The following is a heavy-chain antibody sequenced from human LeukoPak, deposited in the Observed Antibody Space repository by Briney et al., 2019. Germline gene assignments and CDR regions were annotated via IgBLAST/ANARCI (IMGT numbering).Heavy chain of an antibody. CDR1: GFTLSSYA. J-gene: IGHJ4*02. CDR2: INYSGSTT. D-gene: IGHD6-19*01. CDR3: AKDRVTSGWYVYDH. V-gene: IGHV3-23*01. Sequence: GGSLRLSCAASGFTLSSYAMSWVRQAPGKGLECVSTINYSGSTTYYADSVKGRFTISRDNSKNALYLQMRSLRPEDTAVYYCAKDRVTSGWYVYDHWGQGTQVTVSS.